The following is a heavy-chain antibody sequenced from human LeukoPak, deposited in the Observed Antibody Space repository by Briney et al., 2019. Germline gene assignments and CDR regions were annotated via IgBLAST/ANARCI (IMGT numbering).Heavy chain of an antibody. J-gene: IGHJ4*02. D-gene: IGHD1-1*01. Sequence: GGSLRLSCAASGLIFSNTWRSWVRQAPWKGLEWVGRIQSKTDGGPTDYAAPVKGRFTISRDDSKTTLYLQMNSLKTEDTAVYYCTINWNFDYWRQGTLVTVSS. CDR1: GLIFSNTW. CDR2: IQSKTDGGPT. CDR3: TINWNFDY. V-gene: IGHV3-15*01.